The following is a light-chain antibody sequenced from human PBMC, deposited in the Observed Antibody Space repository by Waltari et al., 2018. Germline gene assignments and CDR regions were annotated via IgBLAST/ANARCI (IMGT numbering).Light chain of an antibody. V-gene: IGKV3-15*01. CDR1: QSINSN. CDR3: QQYTWPSWT. CDR2: GAS. J-gene: IGKJ1*01. Sequence: EIVMTQSPATLSVSTGERATLSSMASQSINSNLAWYQQKPGQAPRLLIYGASTRATDIPVRFSGSGSGTEFTLTLSRLQSEDFSVYYCQQYTWPSWTFGQGTKVEIK.